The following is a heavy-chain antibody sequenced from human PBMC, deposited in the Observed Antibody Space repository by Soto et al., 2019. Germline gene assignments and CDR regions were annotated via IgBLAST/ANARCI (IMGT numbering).Heavy chain of an antibody. CDR1: GDSVSSNSAA. J-gene: IGHJ4*02. V-gene: IGHV6-1*01. Sequence: SQTLSLTGAISGDSVSSNSAAWNWIRQSPSRGLEWLGRTYYRSRWYNDYAVSVKSRMTVNPDTSRNQFSLQLNSVTPEDTAVYYCARGGFGVAVANFDSWVQGTLVTVSS. D-gene: IGHD6-19*01. CDR2: TYYRSRWYN. CDR3: ARGGFGVAVANFDS.